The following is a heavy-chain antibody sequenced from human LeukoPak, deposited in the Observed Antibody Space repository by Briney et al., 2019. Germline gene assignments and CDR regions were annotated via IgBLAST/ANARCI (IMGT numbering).Heavy chain of an antibody. Sequence: GGSLRLSCAASGFTFSSYAMHWVRQAPGKGLEWVAVISYDGSNKYYADFVKGRFTISRDNSKNTLYLQMNSLRAEDTAVYYCARDGDRYSSSWFDYWGQGTLVTVSS. D-gene: IGHD6-13*01. CDR2: ISYDGSNK. J-gene: IGHJ4*02. CDR1: GFTFSSYA. CDR3: ARDGDRYSSSWFDY. V-gene: IGHV3-30*04.